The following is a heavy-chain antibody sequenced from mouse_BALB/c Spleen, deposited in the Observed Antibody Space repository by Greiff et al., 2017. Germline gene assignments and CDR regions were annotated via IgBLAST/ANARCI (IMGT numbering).Heavy chain of an antibody. D-gene: IGHD1-1*01. CDR2: ISSGGGST. CDR1: GFAFSSYD. Sequence: DVQLVESGGGLVKPGGSLKLSCAASGFAFSSYDMSWVRQTPEKRLEWVAYISSGGGSTYYPDTVKGRFTISRDNAKNTLYLQMSSLKSEDTAMYYCARLLLRWNAMDYWGQGTSVTVSS. J-gene: IGHJ4*01. V-gene: IGHV5-12-1*01. CDR3: ARLLLRWNAMDY.